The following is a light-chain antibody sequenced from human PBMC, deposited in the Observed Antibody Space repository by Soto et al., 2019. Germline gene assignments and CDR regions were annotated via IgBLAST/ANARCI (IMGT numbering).Light chain of an antibody. CDR1: QSVSST. CDR3: QQYNNWPPIT. V-gene: IGKV3-15*01. CDR2: GAS. Sequence: EIVVTQSPATLSVSPGERATLSCRASQSVSSTLAWYQQKPGQAPRLLIYGASTRATGIPARFSGSGSGTEFILTISSLQSEDFAVYYCQQYNNWPPITFGQGTRLESK. J-gene: IGKJ5*01.